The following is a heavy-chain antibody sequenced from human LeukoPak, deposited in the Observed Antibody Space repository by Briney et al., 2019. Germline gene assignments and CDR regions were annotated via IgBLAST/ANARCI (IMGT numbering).Heavy chain of an antibody. CDR1: GFTFSTLP. V-gene: IGHV3-48*02. J-gene: IGHJ6*02. CDR2: ISDSSSLT. CDR3: AKVIRGGYGMDV. Sequence: PGGSLRLSCSASGFTFSTLPMHWVRQAPGKGLEWVSYISDSSSLTYYADSVKGRFTISRDNAKNSLSLQLNSLRDEDTAVYFCAKVIRGGYGMDVWGQGTTVTVSS. D-gene: IGHD3-10*01.